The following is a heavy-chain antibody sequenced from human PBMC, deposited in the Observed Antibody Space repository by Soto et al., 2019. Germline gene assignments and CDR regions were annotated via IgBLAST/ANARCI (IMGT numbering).Heavy chain of an antibody. Sequence: GXSVKVSCKASGATFSSYTISWVRQAPGQVLDWRERIIHXLGKQXHEKKLKGRVXXTADNYTXXDYTPLRSMRSEDRAVHHCARGGFDEYRSTWGYWGQGPLVTVSS. CDR2: IIHXLGKQ. CDR3: ARGGFDEYRSTWGY. J-gene: IGHJ4*02. CDR1: GATFSSYT. V-gene: IGHV1-69*08. D-gene: IGHD6-6*01.